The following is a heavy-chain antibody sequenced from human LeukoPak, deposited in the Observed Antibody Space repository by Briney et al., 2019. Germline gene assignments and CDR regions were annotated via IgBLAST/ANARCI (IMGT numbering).Heavy chain of an antibody. Sequence: VASVKVSCKASGYTFTDYYMFWVRQAPGQGLEWVGWIHPNSGGTNYAQKFQGRVTMTRDTSISTAYMELSSLRSDDTAVYYCARLGNDFWSGYYDYFDYWGQGTLVTVSS. D-gene: IGHD3-3*01. V-gene: IGHV1-2*02. CDR3: ARLGNDFWSGYYDYFDY. CDR2: IHPNSGGT. J-gene: IGHJ4*02. CDR1: GYTFTDYY.